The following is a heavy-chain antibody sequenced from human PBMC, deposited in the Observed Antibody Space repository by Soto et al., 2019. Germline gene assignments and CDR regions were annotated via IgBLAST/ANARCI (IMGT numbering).Heavy chain of an antibody. V-gene: IGHV4-30-2*01. CDR1: GGSISGGGFS. J-gene: IGHJ4*02. CDR3: ARLQFGEGFAY. CDR2: ILHTGGT. D-gene: IGHD3-10*01. Sequence: SETLSLTCAVSGGSISGGGFSWSWIRQPPGKGLEWIGYILHTGGTQYNPSLKSRVSMSVDKSKNQFSLHLTSVTAADTAVYYCARLQFGEGFAYWGQGALVTVSS.